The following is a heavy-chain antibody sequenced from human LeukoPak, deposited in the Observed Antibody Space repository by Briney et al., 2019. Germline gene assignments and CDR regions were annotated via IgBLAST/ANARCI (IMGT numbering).Heavy chain of an antibody. V-gene: IGHV4-39*01. J-gene: IGHJ4*02. CDR3: ASRGSVGATTDFDY. CDR2: IYYSGST. CDR1: GGSISSSSYY. Sequence: SETLSLTCTVSGGSISSSSYYWGWIRQPPGKGLAWIGSIYYSGSTYYNPSLKSRVTISVDTSKNQFSLKLSSVTAADTAVYYCASRGSVGATTDFDYWGQGTLVTVSS. D-gene: IGHD1-26*01.